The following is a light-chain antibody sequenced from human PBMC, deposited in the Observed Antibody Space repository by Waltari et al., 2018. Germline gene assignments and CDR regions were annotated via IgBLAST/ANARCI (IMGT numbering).Light chain of an antibody. J-gene: IGKJ1*01. V-gene: IGKV1-5*03. CDR1: QSISSW. CDR3: QQYNSYQGT. CDR2: KAS. Sequence: DIQMTQSTSTLSESVGDRVTITCRASQSISSWLAWYQQKPGKAPKLLIYKASSLESGVPSRFSGSGSGTEFTLTISSLQPDDFATYYCQQYNSYQGTFGQGTKVEIK.